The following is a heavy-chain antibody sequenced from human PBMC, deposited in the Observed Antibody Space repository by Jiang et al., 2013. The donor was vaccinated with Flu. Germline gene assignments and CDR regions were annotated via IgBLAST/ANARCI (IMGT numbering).Heavy chain of an antibody. CDR1: GFTFSDYY. CDR3: ARRAGGTDYGDYGYFDY. J-gene: IGHJ4*02. CDR2: ISSSSSYT. V-gene: IGHV3-11*06. D-gene: IGHD4-17*01. Sequence: SGFTFSDYYMSWIRQAPGKGLEWVSYISSSSSYTNYADSVKGRFTISRDNAKNSLYLQMNSLRAEDTAVYYCARRAGGTDYGDYGYFDYWGQGTLVTVSS.